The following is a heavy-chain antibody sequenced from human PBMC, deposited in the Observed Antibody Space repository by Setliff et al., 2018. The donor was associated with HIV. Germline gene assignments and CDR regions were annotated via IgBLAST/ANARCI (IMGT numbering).Heavy chain of an antibody. CDR1: AYTFTSYG. D-gene: IGHD3-10*01. J-gene: IGHJ4*02. Sequence: GASVKVSCKASAYTFTSYGISWVRQAPGQGLEWMGWISAYNGNTNYAQKLQGRVTMTTDTSTSTAYMELSSLTSEDTAVYYCARGEWVIRGDFDRWGQGTLVTVSS. CDR2: ISAYNGNT. CDR3: ARGEWVIRGDFDR. V-gene: IGHV1-18*01.